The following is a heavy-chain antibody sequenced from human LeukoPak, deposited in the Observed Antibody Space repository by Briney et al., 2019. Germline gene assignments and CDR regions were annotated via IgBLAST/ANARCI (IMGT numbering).Heavy chain of an antibody. Sequence: SVKVSCKASGGTFSSYAISWVRQAPGQGLEWMGGILPIFGTANYAQKFQGRGTITTDESTSTAYMELSSLRSEDTAVYYCASESGYSGYDSGVVDYWGQGTLVTVSS. D-gene: IGHD5-12*01. V-gene: IGHV1-69*05. CDR1: GGTFSSYA. CDR3: ASESGYSGYDSGVVDY. J-gene: IGHJ4*02. CDR2: ILPIFGTA.